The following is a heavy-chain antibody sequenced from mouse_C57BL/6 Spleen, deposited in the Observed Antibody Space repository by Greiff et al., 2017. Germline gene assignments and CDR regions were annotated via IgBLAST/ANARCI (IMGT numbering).Heavy chain of an antibody. CDR3: ARPGSLRRGAMDY. CDR1: GFTFSDYG. Sequence: EVKVVESGGGLVKPGGSLKLSCAASGFTFSDYGMHWVRQAPEKGLEWVAYISSGSSTIYYADTVKGRFTISRDNAKNTLFLQMTSLRSEDTAMYYCARPGSLRRGAMDYWGQGTSVTVSS. V-gene: IGHV5-17*01. CDR2: ISSGSSTI. D-gene: IGHD3-1*01. J-gene: IGHJ4*01.